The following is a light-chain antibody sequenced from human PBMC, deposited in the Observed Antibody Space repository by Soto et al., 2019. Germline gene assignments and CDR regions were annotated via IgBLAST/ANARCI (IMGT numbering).Light chain of an antibody. V-gene: IGKV1-5*01. J-gene: IGKJ3*01. CDR1: QDIAGY. CDR2: DAS. CDR3: QQYNSYLFT. Sequence: IQVTHSAASVSASVGDRVTITCQASQDIAGYLAWYQHKPGRTPKLLIYDASSLESGVPSRFSGSGSGTEFTLTISSLQPDDFATYYCQQYNSYLFTFGPGTKVDTK.